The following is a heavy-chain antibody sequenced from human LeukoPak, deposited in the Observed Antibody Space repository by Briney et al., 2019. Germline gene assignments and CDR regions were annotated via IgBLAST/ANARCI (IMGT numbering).Heavy chain of an antibody. CDR1: GFTFSGYA. V-gene: IGHV3-66*01. J-gene: IGHJ3*02. D-gene: IGHD3-3*01. CDR2: IYSGGST. Sequence: GGSLRLSCAASGFTFSGYAMSWVRQAPGKGLEWVSVIYSGGSTYYADSAKGRFTISRDNSKNTLYLQMNSLRAEDTAVYYCAREGSGYYAFDIWGQGTMVTVSS. CDR3: AREGSGYYAFDI.